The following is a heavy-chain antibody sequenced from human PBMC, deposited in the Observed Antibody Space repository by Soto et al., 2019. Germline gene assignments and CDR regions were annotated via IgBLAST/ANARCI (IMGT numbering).Heavy chain of an antibody. CDR2: IYYSGST. Sequence: SETLSLTCTVSGGSISSYYWSWIRQPPGKGLEWIGYIYYSGSTNYNPSLKSRVTISIDTSKNQFSLKLSSVTAADTAVYYCVGGEGYWGQGTLVTVSS. V-gene: IGHV4-59*01. J-gene: IGHJ4*02. CDR3: VGGEGY. CDR1: GGSISSYY. D-gene: IGHD3-10*01.